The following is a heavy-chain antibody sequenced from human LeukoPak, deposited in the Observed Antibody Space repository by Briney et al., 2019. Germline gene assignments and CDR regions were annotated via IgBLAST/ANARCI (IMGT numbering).Heavy chain of an antibody. V-gene: IGHV1-46*01. CDR3: ARDLFSSSWYGPYYFDY. D-gene: IGHD6-13*01. CDR1: GYTFTLYY. J-gene: IGHJ4*02. CDR2: INPSGGTA. Sequence: ASVKVPCKASGYTFTLYYMHWVRQAPGQGLEWMGIINPSGGTANYAQKFQGRVTVTRDASTSTVYMELSSLRSEDTAVYYCARDLFSSSWYGPYYFDYWGQGTLVTVSS.